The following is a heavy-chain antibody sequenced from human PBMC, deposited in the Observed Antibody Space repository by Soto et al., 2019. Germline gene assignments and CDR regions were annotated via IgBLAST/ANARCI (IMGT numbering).Heavy chain of an antibody. CDR1: GFTFSSYA. D-gene: IGHD3-22*01. CDR2: ISYDGSNK. V-gene: IGHV3-30-3*01. J-gene: IGHJ6*04. Sequence: PGGSLRLSCAASGFTFSSYAMHWVRQAPGKGLEWVAVISYDGSNKYYADSVKGRFTISRDNSKNTLYLQMNSLRAEDTAVYYCARDRDTMIVVANYGMDVWGKGTTVTVSS. CDR3: ARDRDTMIVVANYGMDV.